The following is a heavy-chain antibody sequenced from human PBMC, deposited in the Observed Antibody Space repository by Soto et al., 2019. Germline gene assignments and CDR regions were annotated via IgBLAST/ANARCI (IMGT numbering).Heavy chain of an antibody. Sequence: GGSLRLSCAASGFTFSSYGMHWVRQAPGKGLEWVAVIWYDGSNKYYADSVKGRFTISRDNSKNTLYLQMNSLRAEDTAVYYCARVPTVTPVFFDYWGQGTLVTVSP. CDR1: GFTFSSYG. D-gene: IGHD4-17*01. V-gene: IGHV3-33*01. J-gene: IGHJ4*02. CDR2: IWYDGSNK. CDR3: ARVPTVTPVFFDY.